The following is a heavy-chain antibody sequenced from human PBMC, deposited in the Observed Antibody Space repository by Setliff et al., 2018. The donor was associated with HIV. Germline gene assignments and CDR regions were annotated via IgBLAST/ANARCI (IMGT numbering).Heavy chain of an antibody. CDR3: ARRLYSSSWYQGGFDY. J-gene: IGHJ4*02. CDR1: GFTFSSYW. D-gene: IGHD6-13*01. V-gene: IGHV3-7*01. CDR2: IKQDGSEK. Sequence: PGGSLRLSCAASGFTFSSYWMSWVRQAPGKGLEWVANIKQDGSEKYYVDSVKGRFTISRDNAKNSLYLQMNSLRAEDTAVYYCARRLYSSSWYQGGFDYWGQGTLVTVSS.